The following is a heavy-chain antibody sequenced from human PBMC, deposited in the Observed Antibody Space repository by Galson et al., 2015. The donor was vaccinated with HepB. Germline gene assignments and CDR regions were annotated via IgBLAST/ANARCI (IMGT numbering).Heavy chain of an antibody. Sequence: SVKVSCKASGGTFSSYAISWVRQAPGQGLEWMGGIIPIFGTANYAQKFQGRVTITADESTSTAYMELSSLRSEDTAVYYCATGAVVGEEYYYYYGMDVWGQGTTVTVSS. J-gene: IGHJ6*02. D-gene: IGHD6-19*01. V-gene: IGHV1-69*13. CDR2: IIPIFGTA. CDR3: ATGAVVGEEYYYYYGMDV. CDR1: GGTFSSYA.